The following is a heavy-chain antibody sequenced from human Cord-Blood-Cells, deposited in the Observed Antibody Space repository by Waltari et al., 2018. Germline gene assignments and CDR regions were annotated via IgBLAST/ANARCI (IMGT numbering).Heavy chain of an antibody. V-gene: IGHV3-23*01. J-gene: IGHJ3*02. CDR1: GFTFSSYA. D-gene: IGHD1-1*01. Sequence: VQLLESGGGLVQPGGSLRFSCAASGFTFSSYAMSWVRQAPGKRLEWVSAISGSGGSTYYADSVKGRFTISRDNSKTTLYLQMNSLRAEDTAVYYCAKDSGTGWNHDAFDIWGQGTMVTVSS. CDR3: AKDSGTGWNHDAFDI. CDR2: ISGSGGST.